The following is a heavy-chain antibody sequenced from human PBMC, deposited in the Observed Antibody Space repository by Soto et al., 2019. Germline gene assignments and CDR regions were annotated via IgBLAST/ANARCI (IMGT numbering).Heavy chain of an antibody. Sequence: SETLSLTCSVSGAALNSGHYYWNWIRQVPGKGLEWIGHIYVTGAVDYNPSLRDRITISQDTSERQFSLNLRLVTAADTAVYYCARLRIATNNYKWFDPWGQGTLVTVSS. J-gene: IGHJ5*02. CDR2: IYVTGAV. CDR1: GAALNSGHYY. D-gene: IGHD2-21*01. V-gene: IGHV4-31*03. CDR3: ARLRIATNNYKWFDP.